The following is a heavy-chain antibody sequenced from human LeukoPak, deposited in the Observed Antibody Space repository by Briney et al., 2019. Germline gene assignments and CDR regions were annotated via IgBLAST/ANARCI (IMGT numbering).Heavy chain of an antibody. CDR1: GFTFGDYG. Sequence: GGSLRLPCAASGFTFGDYGMSWVRQAPGKGLEWVSDINWNGDSTGYADSVKGRFTISRDNAKNSLYLQMNSLRAEDTALYYCARRESSYQNYYYYYHMDVWGEGTTVTVSS. V-gene: IGHV3-20*04. D-gene: IGHD3-16*02. CDR3: ARRESSYQNYYYYYHMDV. CDR2: INWNGDST. J-gene: IGHJ6*03.